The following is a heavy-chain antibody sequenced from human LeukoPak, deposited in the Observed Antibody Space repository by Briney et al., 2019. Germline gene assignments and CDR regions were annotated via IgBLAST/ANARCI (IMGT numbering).Heavy chain of an antibody. CDR2: INPSGGST. V-gene: IGHV1-46*01. D-gene: IGHD6-19*01. J-gene: IGHJ4*02. CDR3: ARDGEPNAVALDY. CDR1: GYTFTGYY. Sequence: ASVKVSCKASGYTFTGYYMHWVRQAPGQGLEWMGIINPSGGSTSYAQKFQGRVTMTGDTSTSTVYMELSSLRSEDTAVYYCARDGEPNAVALDYWGRGTLVTVSS.